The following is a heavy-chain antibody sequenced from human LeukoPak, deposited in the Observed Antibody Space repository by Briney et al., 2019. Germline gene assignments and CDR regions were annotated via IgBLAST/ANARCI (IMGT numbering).Heavy chain of an antibody. CDR2: ISGSGGST. CDR3: AKDLEAGTRYYYYYMDV. D-gene: IGHD6-19*01. V-gene: IGHV3-23*01. J-gene: IGHJ6*03. CDR1: GFTVSSNY. Sequence: PGGSLRLSCAASGFTVSSNYMSWVRQAPGKGLEWVSAISGSGGSTYYADSVKGRFTISRDNSKNTLYLQMNSLRAEDTAVYYCAKDLEAGTRYYYYYMDVWGKGTTVTVSS.